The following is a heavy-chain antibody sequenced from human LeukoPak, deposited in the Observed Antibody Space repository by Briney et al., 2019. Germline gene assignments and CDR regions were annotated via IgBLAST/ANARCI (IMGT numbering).Heavy chain of an antibody. V-gene: IGHV4-59*08. J-gene: IGHJ3*02. D-gene: IGHD3-9*01. CDR3: ARPVLRYFDWLLPDAFDI. Sequence: SETLSLTCTVSGGSISSYYWSWIRQPPGKGLEWIGYIYYSGSTNYNPSLKSRVTISVDTSKNQFSLKLSSVTAADTAVYYCARPVLRYFDWLLPDAFDIWGQGTMVTVSS. CDR2: IYYSGST. CDR1: GGSISSYY.